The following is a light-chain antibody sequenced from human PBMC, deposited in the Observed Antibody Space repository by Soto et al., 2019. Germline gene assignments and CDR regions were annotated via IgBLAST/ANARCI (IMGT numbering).Light chain of an antibody. CDR2: DAS. J-gene: IGKJ1*01. CDR1: QSVSSY. V-gene: IGKV3-11*01. Sequence: EIVLTQSPATLSLSPGERATLSCRASQSVSSYLAWYQQKPGQAPRILIYDASNRATGIPARFSGSGSGTDFTPTISSLVPEDFAVYYCQQRSNWPSVTFGQGTKVEIK. CDR3: QQRSNWPSVT.